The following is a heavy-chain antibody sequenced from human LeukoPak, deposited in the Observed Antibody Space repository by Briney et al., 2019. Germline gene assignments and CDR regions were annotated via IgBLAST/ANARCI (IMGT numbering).Heavy chain of an antibody. D-gene: IGHD5-18*01. CDR2: IYYSGST. V-gene: IGHV4-31*11. Sequence: SQTLSLTCAVSGGSISSGGYSWSWIRQPPGKGLEWIGYIYYSGSTYYNPSLKSRVTISVDTSKNQFSLKLSSVTAADTAVYYCAREDTAMGYFDYWGQGTLVTVSS. CDR1: GGSISSGGYS. CDR3: AREDTAMGYFDY. J-gene: IGHJ4*02.